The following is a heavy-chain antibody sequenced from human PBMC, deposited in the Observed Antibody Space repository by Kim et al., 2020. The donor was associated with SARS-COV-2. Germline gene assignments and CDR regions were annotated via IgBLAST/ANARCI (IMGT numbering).Heavy chain of an antibody. CDR2: ISSSGSTI. J-gene: IGHJ6*03. Sequence: GGSLRLSCAASGFTFSSYEMNWVRQAPGKGLEWVSYISSSGSTIYYADSVKGRFTISRDNAKNSLYLQMNSLRAEDTAVYYCARGTAAATAILPYYDFWSGYYTKNYYYYYYMDVWGKGTTVTVSS. CDR3: ARGTAAATAILPYYDFWSGYYTKNYYYYYYMDV. CDR1: GFTFSSYE. D-gene: IGHD3-3*01. V-gene: IGHV3-48*03.